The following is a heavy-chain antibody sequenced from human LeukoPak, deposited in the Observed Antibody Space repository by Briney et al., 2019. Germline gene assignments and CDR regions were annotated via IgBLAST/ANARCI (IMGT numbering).Heavy chain of an antibody. CDR2: IIPILGIA. CDR3: AREIYDSTAYYYYGMDV. CDR1: GGTFSSYA. V-gene: IGHV1-69*04. D-gene: IGHD3-22*01. Sequence: SVKVSFKASGGTFSSYAISWVRQAPGQGLEWMGRIIPILGIANYAQKFQGRVTITADKSTSTAYMELSSLRSEDTAVYYCAREIYDSTAYYYYGMDVWGQGTTVTVSS. J-gene: IGHJ6*02.